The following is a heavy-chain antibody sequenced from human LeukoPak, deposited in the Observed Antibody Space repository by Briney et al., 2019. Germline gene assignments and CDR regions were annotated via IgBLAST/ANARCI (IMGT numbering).Heavy chain of an antibody. CDR1: GGSISRGGYS. CDR3: AKGVGVRRFLEWLDY. D-gene: IGHD3-3*01. CDR2: IYQSGST. J-gene: IGHJ4*02. Sequence: SETLSLTCGVSGGSISRGGYSWSWIRQPPGKGLEWIGYIYQSGSTYYNPSLKSRVTISIDRSKSQFSLKLSSVTAADTAVYYCAKGVGVRRFLEWLDYWGQGTLVTVSS. V-gene: IGHV4-30-2*01.